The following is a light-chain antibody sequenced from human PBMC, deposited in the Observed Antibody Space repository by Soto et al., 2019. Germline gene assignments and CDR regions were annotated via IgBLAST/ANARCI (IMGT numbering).Light chain of an antibody. CDR3: QQRSNWPLIT. V-gene: IGKV3-11*01. CDR2: DAS. J-gene: IGKJ5*01. Sequence: EIVLTQSPATLSLSPGERATLSCGASQSVSSYLAWYQQKPGQAPRLLIYDASNRATGIPARFSGSGSGTDFTLTISSLEPEDFAVYYCQQRSNWPLITFGQGTRLEI. CDR1: QSVSSY.